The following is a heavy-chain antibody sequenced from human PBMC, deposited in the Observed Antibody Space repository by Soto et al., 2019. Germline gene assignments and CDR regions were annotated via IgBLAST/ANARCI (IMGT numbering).Heavy chain of an antibody. J-gene: IGHJ6*02. CDR1: GGTFSSYA. CDR2: IIPIFGTA. V-gene: IGHV1-69*13. Sequence: ASVKVSCKAPGGTFSSYAISCVRQAPGQGLEWMGGIIPIFGTAKYAQKFQGRVTITADESTSTGYMELSSLRSEDTAVYYCARSQGGSSSLDIYYYYYYGMDVWGQGTTVTVSS. CDR3: ARSQGGSSSLDIYYYYYYGMDV. D-gene: IGHD2-15*01.